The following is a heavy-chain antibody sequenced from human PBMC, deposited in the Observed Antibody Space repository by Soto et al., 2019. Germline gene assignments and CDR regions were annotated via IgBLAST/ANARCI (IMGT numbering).Heavy chain of an antibody. J-gene: IGHJ4*02. CDR2: IYYSGST. D-gene: IGHD6-13*01. Sequence: QVQLQESGPGLVKPSETLSLTCTVSGGSISSYYWSWIRQAPGKGLEWIGYIYYSGSTNYNPSLKSRVTISVDTSKNQFSLKLSSVTAADTAVYYCARVTTRAAAAHFDYWGQGTLVTVSS. CDR1: GGSISSYY. V-gene: IGHV4-59*01. CDR3: ARVTTRAAAAHFDY.